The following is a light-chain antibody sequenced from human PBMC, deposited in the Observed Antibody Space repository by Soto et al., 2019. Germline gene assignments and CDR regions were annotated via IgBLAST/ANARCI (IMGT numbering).Light chain of an antibody. J-gene: IGKJ1*01. CDR2: EAS. V-gene: IGKV1-5*03. CDR3: QQYNSYPWM. CDR1: QNIKSW. Sequence: DIQMTQSPSTLSTSVGDRVTITCRASQNIKSWLAWYQQKPGKAPKLLIYEASNLESGVPSRFSGSSSGTDFTLNISSLQPDDFAIYYCQQYNSYPWMFGQGTKMEV.